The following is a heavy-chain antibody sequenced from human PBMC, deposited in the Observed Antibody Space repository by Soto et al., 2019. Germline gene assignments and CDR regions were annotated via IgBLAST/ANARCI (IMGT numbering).Heavy chain of an antibody. D-gene: IGHD3-3*01. CDR3: ARGASTIFGVVQAYYYYYGMDV. J-gene: IGHJ6*02. CDR1: GYTFTSYG. V-gene: IGHV1-18*01. CDR2: ISAYNGNT. Sequence: QVQLVQSGAEVKKPGASVKVSCKASGYTFTSYGISWVRQAPGQGLEWMGWISAYNGNTNYEQKLQGRVTMTTDTSTSTAYMELRSLRSDDTAVYYCARGASTIFGVVQAYYYYYGMDVWGQGTTVTVSS.